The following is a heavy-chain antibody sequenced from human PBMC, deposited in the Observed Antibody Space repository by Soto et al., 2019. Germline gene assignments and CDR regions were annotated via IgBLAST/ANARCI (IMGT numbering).Heavy chain of an antibody. V-gene: IGHV4-59*01. D-gene: IGHD1-1*01. Sequence: ASETPFLTCTVSGGSLSSYDWSLIRQPPGKGLEWIGYIYYSGSTNYNPSLKSRVTISVDTSKNQFSLKLSSVTAADTAVYYCARWVPTATILFDYWGQGTLVTVSS. CDR1: GGSLSSYD. J-gene: IGHJ4*02. CDR2: IYYSGST. CDR3: ARWVPTATILFDY.